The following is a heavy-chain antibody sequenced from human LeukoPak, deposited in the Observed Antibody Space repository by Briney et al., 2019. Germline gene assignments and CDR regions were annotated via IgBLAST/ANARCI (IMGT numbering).Heavy chain of an antibody. V-gene: IGHV4-34*01. CDR2: INHSGST. CDR3: ARSNPPYYDFWSGYYGYYYGMDV. D-gene: IGHD3-3*01. Sequence: PSETLSLTCAVYGGSFSGYYWSWIRQPPGKGLEWIGEINHSGSTNYNPSLKSRVTISVDTSKNQFSPKLSSVTAADTAVYYCARSNPPYYDFWSGYYGYYYGMDVWGQGTTVTVSS. J-gene: IGHJ6*02. CDR1: GGSFSGYY.